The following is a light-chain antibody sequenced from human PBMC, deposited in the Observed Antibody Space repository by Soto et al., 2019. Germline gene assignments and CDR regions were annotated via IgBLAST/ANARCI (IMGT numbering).Light chain of an antibody. J-gene: IGKJ2*01. CDR1: QSISSW. Sequence: DIQMTQSPSTLSASVGDRVTITCRASQSISSWLAGYQQKPGKAAKLLIYNASSLEGGVPSRCSGSGSGTEFTLIVSSLQPDDFGTYYCQQYNSYPYTFGQGTKLEIK. CDR2: NAS. V-gene: IGKV1-5*03. CDR3: QQYNSYPYT.